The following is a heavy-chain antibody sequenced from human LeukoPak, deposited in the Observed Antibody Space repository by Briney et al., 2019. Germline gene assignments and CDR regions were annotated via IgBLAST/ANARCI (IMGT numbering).Heavy chain of an antibody. V-gene: IGHV3-64D*09. J-gene: IGHJ4*02. CDR2: INDNGGRT. Sequence: TGGSLRLSCSASGFTVSRYAMHWVRQAPGKGLECVSGINDNGGRTHYGDSVKGRFSISRDNSKNTLHLQMSTLRAEDTALYYCVKDVGGSYAFDYWGQGILVTVAS. D-gene: IGHD1-26*01. CDR3: VKDVGGSYAFDY. CDR1: GFTVSRYA.